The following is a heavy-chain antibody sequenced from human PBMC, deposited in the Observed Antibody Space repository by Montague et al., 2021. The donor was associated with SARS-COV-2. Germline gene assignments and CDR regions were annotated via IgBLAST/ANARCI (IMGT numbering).Heavy chain of an antibody. CDR3: ARTYYGGRPFDY. J-gene: IGHJ4*02. V-gene: IGHV2-70*11. Sequence: PALVKPTQTLTLTCTFSGFSLSTGGMCVSWIRQPPGKALEWLARIDWDDDKYYSTSLKTRLTISKDTSKNQVVLTMTNMDPVDTATYYCARTYYGGRPFDYWGQGTLVTVSS. CDR1: GFSLSTGGMC. D-gene: IGHD4-23*01. CDR2: IDWDDDK.